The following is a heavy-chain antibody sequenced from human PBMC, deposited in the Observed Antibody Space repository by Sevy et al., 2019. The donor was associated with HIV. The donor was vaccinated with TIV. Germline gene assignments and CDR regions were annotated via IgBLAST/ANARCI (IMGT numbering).Heavy chain of an antibody. CDR2: ISSDGMKK. D-gene: IGHD5-18*01. J-gene: IGHJ4*02. V-gene: IGHV3-30*18. CDR3: AKGGGPQGFIGYSYGFVYFDY. CDR1: GFMFSNYG. Sequence: GGSLRLSCAASGFMFSNYGMHWVRQAPGKGLQWVAVISSDGMKKYFADSVKGRFIISRDNSRNTLYLQMNSLRADASAVYYCAKGGGPQGFIGYSYGFVYFDYWGQGALVTVSS.